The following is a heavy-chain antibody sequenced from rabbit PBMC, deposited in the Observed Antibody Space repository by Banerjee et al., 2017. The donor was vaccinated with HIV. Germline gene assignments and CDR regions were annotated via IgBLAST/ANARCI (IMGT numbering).Heavy chain of an antibody. CDR3: ARDRTGSTVHLNL. V-gene: IGHV1S40*01. Sequence: QSLEESGGDLVKPGASLTLTCTASGIDFSGKYWICWVRQAPGKGLEWIACGIDSNIYYANWAKGRFTISKTSSTTVTLQMTSLSAADTATYFCARDRTGSTVHLNLWGPGTLVTVS. D-gene: IGHD4-2*01. J-gene: IGHJ4*01. CDR2: GIDSNI. CDR1: GIDFSGKYW.